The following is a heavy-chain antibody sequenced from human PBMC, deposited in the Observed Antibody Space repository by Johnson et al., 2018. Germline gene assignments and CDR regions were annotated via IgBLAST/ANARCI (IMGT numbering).Heavy chain of an antibody. CDR1: GFTFSSYG. D-gene: IGHD6-13*01. CDR3: ARDAIAAAGTGLPYYYYGMDV. V-gene: IGHV3-33*01. Sequence: QLVESGGGVVQPGRSLRLSCAASGFTFSSYGMHWVRQAPGKGLEWVAVIWYDGSNKYYADSVKGRFTISRDNSKNTLYLQMNSLRAEDTAVYYCARDAIAAAGTGLPYYYYGMDVWGQGTTVTVSS. CDR2: IWYDGSNK. J-gene: IGHJ6*02.